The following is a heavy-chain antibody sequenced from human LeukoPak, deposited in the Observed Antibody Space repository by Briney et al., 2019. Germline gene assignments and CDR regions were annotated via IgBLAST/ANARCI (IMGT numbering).Heavy chain of an antibody. V-gene: IGHV4-39*07. Sequence: SETLSLTCSVSGGSISSRSSYWGWVRQSPGKGLEWIGSVYYNGPTYYNPSLMGRVTISRDTSKNQFSLKLTSVTAADTAVYYCARVLIGTPDYWGQGTPVTVSS. J-gene: IGHJ4*02. CDR2: VYYNGPT. CDR1: GGSISSRSSY. CDR3: ARVLIGTPDY. D-gene: IGHD2-21*01.